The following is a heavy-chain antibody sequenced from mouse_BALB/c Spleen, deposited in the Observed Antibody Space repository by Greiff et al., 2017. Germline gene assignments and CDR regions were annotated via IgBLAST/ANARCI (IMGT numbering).Heavy chain of an antibody. Sequence: QVQLQQPGAELVRPGASVKLSCKASGYTFTSYWMNWVKQRPGQGLEWIGMIYPSDSDTRLNQKFKDKATLTVDKSSSTAYMQLSSPTSEDSAVYYCARDAGSSPFAYWGQGTLVTVSA. V-gene: IGHV1-61*01. CDR3: ARDAGSSPFAY. J-gene: IGHJ3*01. CDR2: IYPSDSDT. CDR1: GYTFTSYW. D-gene: IGHD1-1*01.